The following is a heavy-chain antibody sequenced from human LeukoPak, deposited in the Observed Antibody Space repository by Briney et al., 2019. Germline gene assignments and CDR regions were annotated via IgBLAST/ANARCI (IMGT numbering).Heavy chain of an antibody. D-gene: IGHD5-18*01. CDR1: GGSISSYY. Sequence: SETLSLTCAVSGGSISSYYWSWIRQPAGKGLEWIGHIYTSGSTNYNPSLKSRVTMSVDTSKSQFSLKLSSVTAADTAVYYCARDPGSYGFPRAFDIWGQGTMVAVSS. J-gene: IGHJ3*02. CDR3: ARDPGSYGFPRAFDI. CDR2: IYTSGST. V-gene: IGHV4-4*07.